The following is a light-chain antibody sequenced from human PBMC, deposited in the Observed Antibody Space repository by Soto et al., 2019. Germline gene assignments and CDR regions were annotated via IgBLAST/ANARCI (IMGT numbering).Light chain of an antibody. Sequence: EIVLTQSPATLSLSPGERATLSCRASQSVGGFLAWYQQRSGQTPRLLIYDASNRAPGIPTRFSGSGSGTDFTLTISRLGAEDFAVYYCQHRGNWLGTFGPRTKLDIK. CDR3: QHRGNWLGT. V-gene: IGKV3-11*01. CDR2: DAS. CDR1: QSVGGF. J-gene: IGKJ3*01.